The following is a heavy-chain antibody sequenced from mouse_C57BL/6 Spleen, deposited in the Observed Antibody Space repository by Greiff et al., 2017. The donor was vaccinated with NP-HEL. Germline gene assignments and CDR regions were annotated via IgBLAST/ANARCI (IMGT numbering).Heavy chain of an antibody. J-gene: IGHJ2*01. CDR2: IYPGDGDT. V-gene: IGHV1-82*01. CDR1: GYAFSSSW. Sequence: QVQLKQSGPELVKPGASVKISCKASGYAFSSSWMNWVKQRPGKGLEWIGRIYPGDGDTNYNGKFKGKATLTADKSSSTAYMQLSSLTSEDSAVYFCARLDGYYRFDYWGQGTTLTVSS. CDR3: ARLDGYYRFDY. D-gene: IGHD2-3*01.